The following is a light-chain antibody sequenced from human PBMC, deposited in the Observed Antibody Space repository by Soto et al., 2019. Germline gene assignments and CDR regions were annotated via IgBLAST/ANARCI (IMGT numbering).Light chain of an antibody. Sequence: EIVLTQSPGTLSLSPGERATLSCRASQSVSSSFLAWYQQKPGQAPRLLIYGASIRATGIPDRFSGSGSGTDFTLTISRVEPEDFAVYYCQQYSRSPWTFGQGTKVEIK. V-gene: IGKV3-20*01. CDR1: QSVSSSF. J-gene: IGKJ1*01. CDR3: QQYSRSPWT. CDR2: GAS.